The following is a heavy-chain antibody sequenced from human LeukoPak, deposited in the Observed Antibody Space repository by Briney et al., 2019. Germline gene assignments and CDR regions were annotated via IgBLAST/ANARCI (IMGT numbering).Heavy chain of an antibody. Sequence: VAGGSISSXYXXXSRXPPGKGXXXXXYIYYSGSTNYNPSPNSRVTISVDTSKTQFSLKLSSVTAADTAVYYCASATDPMHSSSWFDYWGQGTLVTVSS. D-gene: IGHD6-13*01. V-gene: IGHV4-59*01. CDR1: GGSISSXY. J-gene: IGHJ4*02. CDR2: IYYSGST. CDR3: ASATDPMHSSSWFDY.